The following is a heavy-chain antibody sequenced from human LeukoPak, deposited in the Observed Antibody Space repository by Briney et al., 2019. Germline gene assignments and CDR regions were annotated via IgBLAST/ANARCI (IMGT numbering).Heavy chain of an antibody. Sequence: GGSLRLSCAASGFTFSSYSMNWVRQAPGEGLEWVSSISSSSSYIYYVDSVKGRFTISRDNAKNSLYLQMNSLRAEDTAVYYCARGQLYYDSSGFDYWGQGTLVTVSS. CDR1: GFTFSSYS. CDR3: ARGQLYYDSSGFDY. CDR2: ISSSSSYI. V-gene: IGHV3-21*01. J-gene: IGHJ4*02. D-gene: IGHD3-22*01.